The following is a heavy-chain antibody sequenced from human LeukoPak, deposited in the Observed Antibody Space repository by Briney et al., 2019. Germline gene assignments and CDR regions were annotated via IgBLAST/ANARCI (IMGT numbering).Heavy chain of an antibody. CDR3: ARDLELRWFDP. V-gene: IGHV1-46*01. Sequence: GASVKVSCKASGYTFTSYYMHWVRQAPGQGLEWMGIINPSGGSTSYAQKFQGRVTMTRDMSTSTVYMELSSLRSEDTAVYYCARDLELRWFDPWGQGTLVTVSS. CDR1: GYTFTSYY. J-gene: IGHJ5*02. D-gene: IGHD1-7*01. CDR2: INPSGGST.